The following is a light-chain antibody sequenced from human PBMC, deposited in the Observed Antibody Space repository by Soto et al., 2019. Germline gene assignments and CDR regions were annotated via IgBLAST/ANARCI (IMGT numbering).Light chain of an antibody. CDR3: QQYNNWPRT. J-gene: IGKJ1*01. CDR1: QSVTSS. Sequence: EIVLTQSPATLSLSPGERATLSCRASQSVTSSSLAWYQQKPGQAPRLLIYGASTRATGIPAGFSGSGSGTEFTLTISSLQSEDFAVYYCQQYNNWPRTFGQGTKVDIK. V-gene: IGKV3-15*01. CDR2: GAS.